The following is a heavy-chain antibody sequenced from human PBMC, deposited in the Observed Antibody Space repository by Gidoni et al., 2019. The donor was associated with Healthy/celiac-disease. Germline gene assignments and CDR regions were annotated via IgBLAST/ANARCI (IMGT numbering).Heavy chain of an antibody. Sequence: QVQLVQSGAEVKKPGSSVKVSCKASVGTCSRYAIRWVRPAPGQGLEWMGGIIPICGTANYAQKFQGRVTITADESTSTAYMELSSLRSEDTAVYYCARDSGSAAAAPGGSYYYYGMDVWGQGTTVTVSS. CDR2: IIPICGTA. V-gene: IGHV1-69*01. CDR3: ARDSGSAAAAPGGSYYYYGMDV. J-gene: IGHJ6*02. CDR1: VGTCSRYA. D-gene: IGHD6-13*01.